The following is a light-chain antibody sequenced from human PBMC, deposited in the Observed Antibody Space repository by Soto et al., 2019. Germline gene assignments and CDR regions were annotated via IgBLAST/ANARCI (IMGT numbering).Light chain of an antibody. CDR3: QHSYSSPPLFT. V-gene: IGKV1-39*01. J-gene: IGKJ3*01. CDR1: QSISRH. Sequence: DIQMTQSPSSLSASVGDRVTITCRASQSISRHLNWYQQKPGRAPNLLIYAASSLQSGVPSRFSGSGSGTDFNLTVSSLQPEDFATYYCQHSYSSPPLFTFGPGTKVD. CDR2: AAS.